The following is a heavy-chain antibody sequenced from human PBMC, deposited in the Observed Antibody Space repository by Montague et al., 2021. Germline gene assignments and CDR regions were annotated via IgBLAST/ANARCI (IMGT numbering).Heavy chain of an antibody. V-gene: IGHV3-30-3*01. CDR3: ARWRVYYDSRGYAD. CDR2: ISHDGSNK. Sequence: SLRLSCAASGFTFSTFPMHWVRQAPGKGLEWVALISHDGSNKYYADSVRGRFTVSRDNSKNTLYLQTSSLRADDTAVYYCARWRVYYDSRGYADWGRGTLVTVSS. D-gene: IGHD3-22*01. J-gene: IGHJ4*02. CDR1: GFTFSTFP.